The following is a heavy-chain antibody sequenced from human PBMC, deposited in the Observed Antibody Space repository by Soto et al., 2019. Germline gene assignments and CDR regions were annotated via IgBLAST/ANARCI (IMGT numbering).Heavy chain of an antibody. D-gene: IGHD6-19*01. CDR1: GGSFSGYY. CDR2: INHSGST. V-gene: IGHV4-34*01. Sequence: SETLSLTCAVYGGSFSGYYWSWIRQPPGKGLEWIGEINHSGSTNYNPSLKSRVTISVDTSKNQFSLKLSSVTAADTAVYYCARGRLPPLRQWLVRYYXMDVWGKGTTVTVSS. J-gene: IGHJ6*03. CDR3: ARGRLPPLRQWLVRYYXMDV.